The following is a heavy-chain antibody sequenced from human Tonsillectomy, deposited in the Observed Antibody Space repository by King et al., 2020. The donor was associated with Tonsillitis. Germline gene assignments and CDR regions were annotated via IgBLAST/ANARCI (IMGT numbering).Heavy chain of an antibody. J-gene: IGHJ1*01. D-gene: IGHD3-9*01. CDR1: GGSISTYY. CDR3: ARSNPNYDILTGYPGRAGYVQL. V-gene: IGHV4-59*01. Sequence: QLQESGPGLVKPSETLSLTCTVSGGSISTYYWSWIRQPPEKGLEWIGYIYYSGGTNYNPSLKSRVTISVDTSQNQFSLRLISVSAADTAVYYCARSNPNYDILTGYPGRAGYVQLWGQGTLVTVSS. CDR2: IYYSGGT.